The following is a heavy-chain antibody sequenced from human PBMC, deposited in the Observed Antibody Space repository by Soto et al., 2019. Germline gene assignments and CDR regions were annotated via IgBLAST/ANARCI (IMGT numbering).Heavy chain of an antibody. CDR2: IYYSGST. CDR1: GGSISSGGYY. V-gene: IGHV4-31*03. Sequence: QVQLQESGPGLVKPSQTLSLTCTVSGGSISSGGYYWSWIRQHPGKGLEWIGYIYYSGSTYYNPSLNSRLTISVNTSKNQASLKRSSVTAADTAVYYCATTRFAALDYWGQGTLVTVSS. D-gene: IGHD3-10*01. J-gene: IGHJ4*02. CDR3: ATTRFAALDY.